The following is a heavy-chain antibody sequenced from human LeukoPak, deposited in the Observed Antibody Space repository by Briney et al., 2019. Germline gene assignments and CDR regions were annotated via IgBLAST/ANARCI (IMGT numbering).Heavy chain of an antibody. J-gene: IGHJ4*02. CDR2: IYSSGST. D-gene: IGHD3-22*01. V-gene: IGHV4-61*09. Sequence: PSETLSLTCTVSGGSFTSGSYYWSWFRQPAGKGLEWIGHIYSSGSTNYNPSLKSRVTISVDTSKNQFSLKLSSVTAADTAVYYCARGPFNYYDSSGYYDYWGQGTLVTVSS. CDR3: ARGPFNYYDSSGYYDY. CDR1: GGSFTSGSYY.